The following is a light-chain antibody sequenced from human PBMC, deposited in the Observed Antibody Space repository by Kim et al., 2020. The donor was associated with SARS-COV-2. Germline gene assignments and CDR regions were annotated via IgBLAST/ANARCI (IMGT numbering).Light chain of an antibody. V-gene: IGKV3-15*01. CDR1: QSVSSN. CDR2: GAS. Sequence: LLVYTGERATLSCRASQSVSSNLAWYQQKPVQAPRLLIYGASTRATGVPARFSGSGSETEFTLTISSLQSEDFALYYCQQYNNWVTFGGGTKLEI. J-gene: IGKJ4*01. CDR3: QQYNNWVT.